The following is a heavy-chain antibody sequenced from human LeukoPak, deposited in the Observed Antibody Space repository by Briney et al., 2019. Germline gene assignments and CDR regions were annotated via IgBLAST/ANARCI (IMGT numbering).Heavy chain of an antibody. V-gene: IGHV3-21*01. CDR3: ARIPLIAAAGHYYYYGMDV. J-gene: IGHJ6*02. Sequence: PGGSLRLSCAASGFTFSSYSMNWVRQAPGKGLEWVSSISSSSSYIYYADSVKGRFTISKDNAKNSLYLQMNSLRAEDTAVYYCARIPLIAAAGHYYYYGMDVWGQGTTVTVSS. CDR1: GFTFSSYS. D-gene: IGHD6-13*01. CDR2: ISSSSSYI.